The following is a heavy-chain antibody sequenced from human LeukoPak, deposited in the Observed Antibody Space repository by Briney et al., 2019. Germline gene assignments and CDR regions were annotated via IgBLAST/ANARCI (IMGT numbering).Heavy chain of an antibody. D-gene: IGHD3-16*01. CDR1: GGSFSGHY. V-gene: IGHV4-34*01. Sequence: SETLSLTCAVYGGSFSGHYWSWIRQPPGKGLEWIGEINHKGSTNYNPSLKSRVTISVDTSKNQFSLKLSSVTAADTAVYYCARDPKWAFGGLNGGDFDYWGQGTLVTVSS. CDR3: ARDPKWAFGGLNGGDFDY. CDR2: INHKGST. J-gene: IGHJ4*02.